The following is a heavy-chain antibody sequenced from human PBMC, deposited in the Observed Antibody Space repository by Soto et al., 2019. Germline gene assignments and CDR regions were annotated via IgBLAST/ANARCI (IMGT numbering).Heavy chain of an antibody. J-gene: IGHJ3*02. D-gene: IGHD2-21*02. Sequence: QVQLVESGGGVVQPGRSLRLSCAASGFTFRNYGMHWVRQAPGKGLEWVALIWYHGANEEYLDSVKGRFTISRDNSRNTLYLQMNSLRVEDRATDYGAGRGCVGDSCYNSYDIWGQGTGVTVSS. CDR1: GFTFRNYG. CDR3: AGRGCVGDSCYNSYDI. CDR2: IWYHGANE. V-gene: IGHV3-33*01.